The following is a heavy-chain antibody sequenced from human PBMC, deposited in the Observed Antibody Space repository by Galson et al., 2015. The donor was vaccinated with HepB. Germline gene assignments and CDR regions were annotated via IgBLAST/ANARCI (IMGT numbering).Heavy chain of an antibody. CDR2: STNKADRYTT. CDR3: VRGKNSFDI. V-gene: IGHV3-72*01. D-gene: IGHD2/OR15-2a*01. J-gene: IGHJ3*02. CDR1: GFTFSDHY. Sequence: SLRLSCAASGFTFSDHYMDWVRQAPGKGLEWIGRSTNKADRYTTIYAASVKGRFTISRDESKNSLYLQMNGLATEDTGMYYCVRGKNSFDIWGQGTMVTVSS.